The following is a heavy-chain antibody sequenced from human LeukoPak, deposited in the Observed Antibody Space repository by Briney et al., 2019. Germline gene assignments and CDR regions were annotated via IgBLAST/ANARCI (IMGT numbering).Heavy chain of an antibody. D-gene: IGHD5-12*01. CDR3: ARDPASDGYNPNWFDP. V-gene: IGHV3-30*14. J-gene: IGHJ5*02. CDR2: ISYDGSNK. Sequence: TGGSLRLSCVASGFTFSSYAMHWVRQAPGKGLEWVAVISYDGSNKYYADSVKGRFTISRANSKNTLYLQMNSLRAEDTAVYYCARDPASDGYNPNWFDPWGQGTLVTVSS. CDR1: GFTFSSYA.